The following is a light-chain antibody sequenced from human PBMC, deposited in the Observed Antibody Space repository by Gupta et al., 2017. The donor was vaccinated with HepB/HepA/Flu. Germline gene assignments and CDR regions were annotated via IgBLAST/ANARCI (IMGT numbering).Light chain of an antibody. V-gene: IGKV3-15*01. CDR3: QQYDNRPLT. CDR1: QSVTSN. CDR2: GAS. J-gene: IGKJ4*01. Sequence: EIVLTQSPATLSVSPGDRATLSCRASQSVTSNLAWYQQKPGQAPRLLIYGASTRASGIPRRFSGSASGADFTLTISILQSEDFALYYCQQYDNRPLTFGGGTRVEI.